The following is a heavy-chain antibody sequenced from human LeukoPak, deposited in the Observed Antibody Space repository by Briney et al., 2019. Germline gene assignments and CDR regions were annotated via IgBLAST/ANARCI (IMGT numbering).Heavy chain of an antibody. CDR2: ISSSSSYM. V-gene: IGHV3-21*01. Sequence: PGGSMRLSCAASGFTFSSYSMNWVRQAPGKGLEWVSSISSSSSYMYYADSVKGRFTISRDNAKNSLYLQMNSLRAEDTAVYYCARGYYGSFYWGQGTLVTVSS. CDR3: ARGYYGSFY. CDR1: GFTFSSYS. D-gene: IGHD3-10*01. J-gene: IGHJ4*02.